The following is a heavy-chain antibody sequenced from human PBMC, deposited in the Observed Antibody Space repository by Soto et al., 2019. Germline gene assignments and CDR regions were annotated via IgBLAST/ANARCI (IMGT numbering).Heavy chain of an antibody. Sequence: SETLSLTCAVSGYSITSGYYWGWIRQPPGKGLEWIANFYHSGSTYYNPSLKSRVTITVDTSKNQLSLKLSSVTTADTAVCYCARYSSSYFDYWGQGTLVTVSS. D-gene: IGHD6-6*01. V-gene: IGHV4-38-2*01. CDR3: ARYSSSYFDY. J-gene: IGHJ4*02. CDR2: FYHSGST. CDR1: GYSITSGYY.